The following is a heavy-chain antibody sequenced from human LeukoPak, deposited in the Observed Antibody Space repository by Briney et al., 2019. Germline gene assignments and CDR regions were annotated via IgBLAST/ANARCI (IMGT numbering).Heavy chain of an antibody. CDR3: AKDRVLAYQDTADSFDI. CDR1: GFTFDDYA. Sequence: GGSLRLSCAASGFTFDDYAMHWVRQAPGKGLEWVSLISGDGGSTYYADSVKGRFTISRDNINNSLYLQMNNLRTEDTALYYCAKDRVLAYQDTADSFDICGQGTVVTVSS. J-gene: IGHJ3*02. CDR2: ISGDGGST. D-gene: IGHD2-21*01. V-gene: IGHV3-43*02.